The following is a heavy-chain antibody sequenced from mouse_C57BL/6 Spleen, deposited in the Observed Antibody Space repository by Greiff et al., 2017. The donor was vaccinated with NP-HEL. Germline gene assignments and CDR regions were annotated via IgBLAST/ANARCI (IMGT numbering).Heavy chain of an antibody. CDR3: ARWGYDWYFDV. V-gene: IGHV1-76*01. CDR1: GYTFTDYY. J-gene: IGHJ1*03. D-gene: IGHD2-2*01. CDR2: IYPGSGNT. Sequence: QVQLKQSGAELVRPGASVKLSCKASGYTFTDYYINWVKQRPGQGLEWIARIYPGSGNTYYNEKFKGKATLTAEKSSSTAYMQLSSLTSEDSAVYFCARWGYDWYFDVWGTGTTVTVSS.